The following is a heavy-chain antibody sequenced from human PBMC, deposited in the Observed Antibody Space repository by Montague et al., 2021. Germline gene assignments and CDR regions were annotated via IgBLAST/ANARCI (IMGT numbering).Heavy chain of an antibody. V-gene: IGHV4-59*01. J-gene: IGHJ4*02. CDR2: IYYSGNT. CDR3: AREWGASDS. Sequence: SETLSLTCTVSGGAISSFYWHWIRHSPGKGLEWIGEIYYSGNTKYDPSLKSRVTMSVDTSKNQFSLRLSSVTVTDTAVYYCAREWGASDSWGQGTLVTVSS. D-gene: IGHD3-16*01. CDR1: GGAISSFY.